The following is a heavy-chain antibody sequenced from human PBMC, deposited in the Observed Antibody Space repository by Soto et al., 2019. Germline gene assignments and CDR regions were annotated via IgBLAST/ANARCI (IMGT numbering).Heavy chain of an antibody. D-gene: IGHD3-3*01. V-gene: IGHV1-18*01. Sequence: ASVKVSCKASGYTFTSYGISWVRQAPGQGLEWMGWISAYNGNTNYAQKLQGRVTMTTDTSTSTAYMELRSLRSDDTAVYYCARRGSGGDDFWSGYRNPYYYYGMDVWGQGTTVTVS. CDR1: GYTFTSYG. J-gene: IGHJ6*02. CDR3: ARRGSGGDDFWSGYRNPYYYYGMDV. CDR2: ISAYNGNT.